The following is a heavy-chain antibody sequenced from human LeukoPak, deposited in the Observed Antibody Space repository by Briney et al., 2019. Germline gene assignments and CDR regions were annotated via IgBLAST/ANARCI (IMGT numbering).Heavy chain of an antibody. D-gene: IGHD2-15*01. V-gene: IGHV3-48*03. Sequence: QAGGSLRLSCAASGFTFSSYEMNWVRQAPGKGLEWVSYISSSGSTIYYADSVKGRFTISRDNAKNSLYLQMNSLRTEDTAVYYCARESVVLAATDYWGQGTLVAVSS. J-gene: IGHJ4*02. CDR3: ARESVVLAATDY. CDR2: ISSSGSTI. CDR1: GFTFSSYE.